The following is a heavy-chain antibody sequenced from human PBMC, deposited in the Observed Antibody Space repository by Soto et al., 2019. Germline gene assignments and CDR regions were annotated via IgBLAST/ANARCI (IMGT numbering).Heavy chain of an antibody. CDR3: ARALLKSLDY. J-gene: IGHJ4*02. V-gene: IGHV4-4*02. Sequence: SETLSLTCAVSGASISTTYLWSWVRQPPGKGLEWIGEIHHSGRTNYNPSLKSRVTISLDNSKNQFSLKLSSVTAADTAVYYCARALLKSLDYWGQGTLVTVSS. D-gene: IGHD3-9*01. CDR2: IHHSGRT. CDR1: GASISTTYL.